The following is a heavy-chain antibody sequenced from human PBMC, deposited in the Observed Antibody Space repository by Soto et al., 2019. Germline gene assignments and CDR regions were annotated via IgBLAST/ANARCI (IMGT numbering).Heavy chain of an antibody. CDR2: TYYRSKWYN. D-gene: IGHD6-13*01. V-gene: IGHV6-1*01. J-gene: IGHJ5*02. CDR3: ARDSGWYSDPFRVEGNWFDP. Sequence: SQTLSLTCAISGDSVSSNSAAWNWIRQSPSRGLEWLGRTYYRSKWYNDYAVSVKSRITINPDTSKNQFSLQLNSVTPEDTAVYYCARDSGWYSDPFRVEGNWFDPWGQGTLVTVSS. CDR1: GDSVSSNSAA.